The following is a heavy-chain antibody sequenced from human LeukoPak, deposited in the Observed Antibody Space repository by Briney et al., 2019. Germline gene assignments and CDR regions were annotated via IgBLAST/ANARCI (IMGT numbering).Heavy chain of an antibody. CDR1: GGSISSYY. CDR2: IYTSGST. D-gene: IGHD5-18*01. J-gene: IGHJ6*03. Sequence: SETLSLTCTVSGGSISSYYWSWIRQPPGKGLEGIGYIYTSGSTNYNPSLKSRVTISVDTSKNQFSLKLSSVTAADTAVYYCARVDTAGSKNYMDVWGKGTTVTVSS. V-gene: IGHV4-4*09. CDR3: ARVDTAGSKNYMDV.